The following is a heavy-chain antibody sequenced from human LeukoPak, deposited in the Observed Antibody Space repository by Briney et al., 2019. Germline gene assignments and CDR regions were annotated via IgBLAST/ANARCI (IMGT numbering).Heavy chain of an antibody. J-gene: IGHJ4*02. V-gene: IGHV3-23*01. Sequence: GGSLRLSCAASGFTFSSYAMNWVRQAPGKGLEWVSGISGSGGSTYYADSVKGRFTISRDNSKNTLYLQVNSLRAEDTAVYYCAKYVARSSSSRFDYWGQGTLVTVSS. CDR2: ISGSGGST. D-gene: IGHD6-6*01. CDR3: AKYVARSSSSRFDY. CDR1: GFTFSSYA.